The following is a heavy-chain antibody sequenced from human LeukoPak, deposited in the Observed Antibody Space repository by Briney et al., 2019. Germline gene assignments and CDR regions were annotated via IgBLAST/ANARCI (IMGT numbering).Heavy chain of an antibody. V-gene: IGHV3-33*01. CDR1: GFTFSSYG. CDR2: IWYDGSNK. CDR3: ARGTVTKGFYY. Sequence: GGSLRLSCAASGFTFSSYGMHWVRQAPGKGLEWVAVIWYDGSNKYYADSVKGRFTISRDNSKNTLYLQMNSLRAEDTAVYYCARGTVTKGFYYWGQGTLVTVSS. J-gene: IGHJ4*02. D-gene: IGHD4-4*01.